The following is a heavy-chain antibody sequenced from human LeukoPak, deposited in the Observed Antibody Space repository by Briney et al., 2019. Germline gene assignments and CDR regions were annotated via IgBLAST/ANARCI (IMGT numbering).Heavy chain of an antibody. CDR2: ISGGGGGT. J-gene: IGHJ4*02. CDR1: GFTFSAYA. CDR3: AKGHYGGNSAYFDY. D-gene: IGHD4-23*01. V-gene: IGHV3-23*01. Sequence: GGSLRLSCATSGFTFSAYAMGWVRQAAGKGLEWVASISGGGGGTYYADSVKGRFTISRDNSENTLYLQMNSLRAEDTAVYYCAKGHYGGNSAYFDYWGQGTLVTVSS.